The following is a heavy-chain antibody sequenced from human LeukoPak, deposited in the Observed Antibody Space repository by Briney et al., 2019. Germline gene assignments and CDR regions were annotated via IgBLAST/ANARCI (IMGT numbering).Heavy chain of an antibody. Sequence: ASVKVSCKASGYTFTGYYMHWVRQAPGQGLEWMGWINPNSGGTNYAQKFQGRVTMTRDTSISTAYMELSSLRSEDTAVYYCARRITMIVVEGAPYGMDVWGQGTTVTVSS. J-gene: IGHJ6*02. CDR1: GYTFTGYY. D-gene: IGHD3-22*01. V-gene: IGHV1-2*02. CDR2: INPNSGGT. CDR3: ARRITMIVVEGAPYGMDV.